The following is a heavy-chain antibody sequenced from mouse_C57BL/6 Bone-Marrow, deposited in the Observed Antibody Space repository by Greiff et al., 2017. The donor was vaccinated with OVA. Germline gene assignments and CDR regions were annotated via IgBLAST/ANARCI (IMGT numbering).Heavy chain of an antibody. CDR1: GYTFTSYW. Sequence: VQGVESGAELAKPGASVKLSCKASGYTFTSYWMHWVKQRPGQGLEWIGYINPSSGYTKYNQKFKDKATLTAYKSSSTAYMQLSSLTYEDSAVYYCARGMGFMDYWGQGTSVTVSS. J-gene: IGHJ4*01. CDR3: ARGMGFMDY. D-gene: IGHD2-3*01. V-gene: IGHV1-7*01. CDR2: INPSSGYT.